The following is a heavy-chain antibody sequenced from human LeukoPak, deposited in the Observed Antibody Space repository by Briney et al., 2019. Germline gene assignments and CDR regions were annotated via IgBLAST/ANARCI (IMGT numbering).Heavy chain of an antibody. CDR3: ATPLDYYDSSGYHQGGD. V-gene: IGHV3-7*03. D-gene: IGHD3-22*01. Sequence: GGSLRLSCAASGFTFSSYSMNWVRQAPGKGLEWVANIKEDGSKKNYVDSVKGRFTISRDNAKNSLYLQMNSLRAEDTAVYYCATPLDYYDSSGYHQGGDWGQGTLVTVSS. CDR2: IKEDGSKK. CDR1: GFTFSSYS. J-gene: IGHJ4*02.